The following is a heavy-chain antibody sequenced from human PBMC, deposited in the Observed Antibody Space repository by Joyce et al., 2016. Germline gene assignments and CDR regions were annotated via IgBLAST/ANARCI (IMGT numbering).Heavy chain of an antibody. CDR2: INQDGSEK. CDR1: GLIFSRYW. V-gene: IGHV3-7*04. Sequence: EVQLVESGGGLVPPGGSLRLSCAASGLIFSRYWMTWVRQAPGKGLEWVANINQDGSEKYYVDSVKGRFSISRDNAKNSLDLQMNNLRVEDTAIYYCARERYYGSGSRLHFYYYMGVWGKGTTVSVSS. D-gene: IGHD3-10*01. J-gene: IGHJ6*03. CDR3: ARERYYGSGSRLHFYYYMGV.